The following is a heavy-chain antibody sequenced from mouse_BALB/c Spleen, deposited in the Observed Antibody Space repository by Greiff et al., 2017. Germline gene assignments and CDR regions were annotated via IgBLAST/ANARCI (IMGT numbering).Heavy chain of an antibody. V-gene: IGHV2-9*02. Sequence: VQLQESGPGLVAPSQSLSITCTVSGFSLTSYGVHWVRQPPGKGLEWLGVIWAGGSTNYNSALMSRLSISKDNSKSQVFLKMNSLQTDDTAMYYCARDPSYDGYYAMDYWGQGTSVTVSS. CDR1: GFSLTSYG. J-gene: IGHJ4*01. D-gene: IGHD2-12*01. CDR2: IWAGGST. CDR3: ARDPSYDGYYAMDY.